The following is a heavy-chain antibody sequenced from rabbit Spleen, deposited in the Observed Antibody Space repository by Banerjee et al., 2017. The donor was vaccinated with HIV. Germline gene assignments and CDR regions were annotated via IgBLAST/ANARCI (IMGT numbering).Heavy chain of an antibody. D-gene: IGHD4-1*01. CDR3: ARDLPGVIGWNFGW. Sequence: QEQLVESGGGLVKPEGSLTLTCKASGFSFSDRDVMCWVRQAPGKGLEWIACINTATGKAVYATWAKGRFTISKTSSTTVTLQMTSLTAADTATYFCARDLPGVIGWNFGWWGQGTLVTVS. J-gene: IGHJ3*01. CDR2: INTATGKA. V-gene: IGHV1S45*01. CDR1: GFSFSDRDV.